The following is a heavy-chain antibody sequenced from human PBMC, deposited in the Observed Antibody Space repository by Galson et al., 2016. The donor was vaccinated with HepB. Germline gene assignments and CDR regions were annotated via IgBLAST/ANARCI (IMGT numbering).Heavy chain of an antibody. CDR2: IYWDDDK. J-gene: IGHJ3*02. CDR1: GFSLSTSDVA. D-gene: IGHD4-17*01. V-gene: IGHV2-5*02. Sequence: PALVKPTQTLTLTCTFSGFSLSTSDVAVGWIRQPPGKALEWLALIYWDDDKRYSPSLKSRLTITKDTSKNQVVLRMTNMDPRDTATYYCAHTGGYGDFNAFDIWGQGTMVTVSS. CDR3: AHTGGYGDFNAFDI.